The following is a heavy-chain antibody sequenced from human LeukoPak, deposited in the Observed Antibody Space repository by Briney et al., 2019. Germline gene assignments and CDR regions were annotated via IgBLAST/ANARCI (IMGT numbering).Heavy chain of an antibody. Sequence: PSGTLSLTCAVSGGSISSGNGWSWVRQPPGKGLEWIGEIYHSGSTNYNPSLKSRVTISVDKSKNQFSLKLSSVTAADTAVYYCASYQLDYYDSSGYTYNWFDPWGQGTLVTVSS. CDR3: ASYQLDYYDSSGYTYNWFDP. CDR2: IYHSGST. D-gene: IGHD3-22*01. V-gene: IGHV4-4*02. J-gene: IGHJ5*02. CDR1: GGSISSGNG.